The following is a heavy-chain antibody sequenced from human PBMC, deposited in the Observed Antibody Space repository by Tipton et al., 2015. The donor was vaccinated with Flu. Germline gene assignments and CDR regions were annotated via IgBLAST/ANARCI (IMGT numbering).Heavy chain of an antibody. Sequence: LRLSCTVSGGSISSGGYYWSWIRQHPGKGLEWIGYINYSGSTYYNPSLKSRVTISVDTSKNQFSLKLSSVTAADAAVYYCARRGLLWYFDIWGRGTLVTVSS. V-gene: IGHV4-31*02. D-gene: IGHD2/OR15-2a*01. CDR3: ARRGLLWYFDI. CDR2: INYSGST. CDR1: GGSISSGGYY. J-gene: IGHJ2*01.